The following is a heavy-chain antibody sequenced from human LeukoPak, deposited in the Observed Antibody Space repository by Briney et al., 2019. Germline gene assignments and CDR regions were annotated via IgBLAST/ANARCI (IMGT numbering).Heavy chain of an antibody. D-gene: IGHD3-3*01. V-gene: IGHV3-73*01. J-gene: IGHJ4*02. CDR1: GFTFSGSA. CDR3: TRGTGGYELPDY. Sequence: PGGSLKLSCAASGFTFSGSAMHWVRQASGKGLEWVGRIRSKANSYATAYAASVKGRFTISRDDSKNTAYLQMNSLKTEDTAVYYCTRGTGGYELPDYWGQGTLVTVSS. CDR2: IRSKANSYAT.